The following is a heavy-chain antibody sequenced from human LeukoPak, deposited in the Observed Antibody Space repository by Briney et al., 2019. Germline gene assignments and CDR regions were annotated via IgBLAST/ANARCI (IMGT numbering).Heavy chain of an antibody. V-gene: IGHV5-51*01. Sequence: GESLKISCKGSGYTFSSYWIGWVRPVPGKGLEWMGIIYPGDSDTRHSPSFQGQVTISADKSISTAYLQWSSLKASDTAVYYCGRYSSGYPPYYYGMDVWGQGTTVTVSS. J-gene: IGHJ6*02. D-gene: IGHD3-22*01. CDR2: IYPGDSDT. CDR1: GYTFSSYW. CDR3: GRYSSGYPPYYYGMDV.